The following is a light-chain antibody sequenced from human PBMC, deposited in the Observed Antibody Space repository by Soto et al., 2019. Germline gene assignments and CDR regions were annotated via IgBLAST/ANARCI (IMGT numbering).Light chain of an antibody. CDR1: QSVSSSY. Sequence: EIVLTQSPGTLSLSPVERATLSCMASQSVSSSYLAWYQQKPGQAPRLLIYGASSRATGIPDRFSGSGSGTDFTLTISRLEPEDFAVYFCQHYGSSLWTFGQGTKVDIK. J-gene: IGKJ1*01. CDR3: QHYGSSLWT. V-gene: IGKV3-20*01. CDR2: GAS.